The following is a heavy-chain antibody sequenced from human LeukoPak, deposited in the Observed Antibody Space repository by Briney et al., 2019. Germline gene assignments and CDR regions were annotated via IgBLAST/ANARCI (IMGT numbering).Heavy chain of an antibody. CDR1: GFTLRTYG. CDR2: IRHDGTEK. CDR3: ARLMVGQAGVGATHFDY. V-gene: IGHV3-30*02. D-gene: IGHD1-26*01. J-gene: IGHJ4*02. Sequence: QPGGSLRLSCVVPGFTLRTYGMHSVRQAPGKGLEWLTFIRHDGTEKYYADFVKGRFTISRDNPSNTLYLQVNSLGPEDTAVYYCARLMVGQAGVGATHFDYWGQGTLVSVSS.